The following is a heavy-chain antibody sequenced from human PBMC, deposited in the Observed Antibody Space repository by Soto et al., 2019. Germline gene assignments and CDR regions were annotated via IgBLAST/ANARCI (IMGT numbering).Heavy chain of an antibody. CDR2: IYSAGST. CDR1: GLTVRSSY. CDR3: ARAREPEYSSAIFSDF. V-gene: IGHV3-53*01. J-gene: IGHJ4*02. Sequence: CLRLSCAACGLTVRSSYMSCVRQATGKGLQWVSVIYSAGSTYYANSVKGRFTISRDISTNMVYPQMSSLKDEDTAVYYCARAREPEYSSAIFSDFLRKGALVTVSS. D-gene: IGHD5-18*01.